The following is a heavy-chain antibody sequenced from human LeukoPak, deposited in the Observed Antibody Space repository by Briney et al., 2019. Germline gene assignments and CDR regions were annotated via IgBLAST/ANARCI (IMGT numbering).Heavy chain of an antibody. V-gene: IGHV1-18*01. CDR3: ARDRPTNYDSSGYYYEIDY. D-gene: IGHD3-22*01. CDR2: ISAYNGNT. Sequence: ASVKVSCKASGYTFTSYGISWVRQAPGQGLEWMGWISAYNGNTNYAQKLQGRVTMTTDTSTSTAYMELRSLRSDDTAVYYCARDRPTNYDSSGYYYEIDYWGQGTLVTVSS. J-gene: IGHJ4*02. CDR1: GYTFTSYG.